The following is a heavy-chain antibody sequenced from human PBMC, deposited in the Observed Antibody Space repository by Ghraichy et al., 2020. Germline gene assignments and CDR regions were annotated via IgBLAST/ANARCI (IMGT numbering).Heavy chain of an antibody. V-gene: IGHV3-23*01. CDR1: GFTFSSYA. D-gene: IGHD6-25*01. J-gene: IGHJ4*02. Sequence: LSLTCAASGFTFSSYAMGWVRQAPGKGLECVSSISSNGGSTLYADSVKGRFTISRDNSENTLYLQMNSLRAEDTATYYCARAAPYYLDYWGQGTLVTVSS. CDR2: ISSNGGST. CDR3: ARAAPYYLDY.